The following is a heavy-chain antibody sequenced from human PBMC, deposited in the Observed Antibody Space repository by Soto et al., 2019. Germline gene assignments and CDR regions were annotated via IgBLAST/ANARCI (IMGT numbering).Heavy chain of an antibody. Sequence: SETLSLTCTVSGGSISSSSFYWGWIRQPPGKGLEWLGSIYYSGSTYYNPSLKSRLTISVDTSKNQFSLKLSSVTAADTAVYYCARHDEYQLPQRLGQGTLVTVSS. CDR2: IYYSGST. J-gene: IGHJ1*01. CDR1: GGSISSSSFY. CDR3: ARHDEYQLPQR. V-gene: IGHV4-39*01. D-gene: IGHD2-2*01.